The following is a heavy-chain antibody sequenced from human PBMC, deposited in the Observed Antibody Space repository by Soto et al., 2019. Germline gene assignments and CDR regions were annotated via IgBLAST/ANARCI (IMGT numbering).Heavy chain of an antibody. CDR3: ARGGGGKWELLAY. D-gene: IGHD1-26*01. CDR1: GGSMNIGSHS. J-gene: IGHJ4*02. V-gene: IGHV4-30-2*06. CDR2: VYYSGTT. Sequence: SETLSLTCSVSGGSMNIGSHSWNWIRQSAGKGLEWTGFVYYSGTTYYNPALNSRVTISVDRAKSQFSLQLRSVTAADPAGYYCARGGGGKWELLAYWGQGTLVTVSS.